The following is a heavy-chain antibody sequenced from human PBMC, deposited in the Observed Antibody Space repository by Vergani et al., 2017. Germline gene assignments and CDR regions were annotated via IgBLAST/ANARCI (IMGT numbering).Heavy chain of an antibody. CDR2: ITHSGST. D-gene: IGHD3-10*01. CDR1: GGSFSGYY. Sequence: QVQLQQWGAGLLKPSETLSLTCAVYGGSFSGYYWSWIRQPPGKGLEWIGEITHSGSTNYNPSLKSRVTISVDTSKNQFSLKLSSVTAADTAVYYCARGQYYGSGSYYKWGYYYYGMDVWGQGTTVTVSS. J-gene: IGHJ6*02. CDR3: ARGQYYGSGSYYKWGYYYYGMDV. V-gene: IGHV4-34*01.